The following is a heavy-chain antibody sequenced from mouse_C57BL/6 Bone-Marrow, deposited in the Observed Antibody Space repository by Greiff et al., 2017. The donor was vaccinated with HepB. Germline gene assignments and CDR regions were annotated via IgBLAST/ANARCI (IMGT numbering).Heavy chain of an antibody. D-gene: IGHD2-5*01. Sequence: DVMLVESGGDLVKPGGSLKLSCAASGFTFSSYGMSWVRPTPDKRLEWVATFSSGGSYTYYPDSVKGRFTISRDNAKNTLYLQMSSLKSEDTAMYYCARRKGYYSNLAYWGQGTLVTVSA. J-gene: IGHJ3*01. CDR1: GFTFSSYG. CDR3: ARRKGYYSNLAY. V-gene: IGHV5-6*02. CDR2: FSSGGSYT.